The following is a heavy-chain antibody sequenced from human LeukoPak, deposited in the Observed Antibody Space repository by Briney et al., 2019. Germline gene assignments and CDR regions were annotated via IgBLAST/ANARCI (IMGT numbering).Heavy chain of an antibody. J-gene: IGHJ5*02. CDR1: GGSISSYY. CDR3: ARASGLMVPSPFDP. D-gene: IGHD2-8*01. V-gene: IGHV4-59*01. CDR2: IYYSGST. Sequence: PSETLSLTCTDSGGSISSYYWSWIRQPPGKGLGWIGYIYYSGSTNYNPSLKSRVTISVDASKNQFSLKLTSVTAADTAVYYCARASGLMVPSPFDPGGQGTLVTVSS.